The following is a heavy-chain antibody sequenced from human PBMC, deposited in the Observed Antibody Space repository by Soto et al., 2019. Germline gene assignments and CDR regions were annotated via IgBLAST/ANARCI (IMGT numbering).Heavy chain of an antibody. CDR2: IWYDGSNK. V-gene: IGHV3-33*01. D-gene: IGHD2-15*01. CDR1: GFTFSSYG. Sequence: GGSLRLSCAASGFTFSSYGMHWVRQAPGKGLEWVAVIWYDGSNKYYADSVKGRFTISRDNSKNTLYLQMNSLRAEDTAVYYCARDFAESGTRAPYYYYGMVVWGQGTTVIVSS. J-gene: IGHJ6*02. CDR3: ARDFAESGTRAPYYYYGMVV.